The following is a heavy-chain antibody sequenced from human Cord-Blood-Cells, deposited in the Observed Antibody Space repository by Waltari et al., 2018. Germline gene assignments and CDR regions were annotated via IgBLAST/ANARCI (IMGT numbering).Heavy chain of an antibody. V-gene: IGHV4-39*01. CDR2: IYYSGST. D-gene: IGHD4-17*01. CDR1: GGSISSSRYY. CDR3: ARSYKSMTTVTYFDY. Sequence: QLQLQESGPGLVKPSETLSLTCTVSGGSISSSRYYWVWIRQPPGKGLEWIGSIYYSGSTYYNPSLKSRVTIPVDTSKNQFSLKLSSVTAADTAVYYCARSYKSMTTVTYFDYWGQGTLVTVSS. J-gene: IGHJ4*02.